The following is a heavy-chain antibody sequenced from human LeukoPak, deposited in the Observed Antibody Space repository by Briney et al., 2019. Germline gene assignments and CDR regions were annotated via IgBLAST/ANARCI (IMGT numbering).Heavy chain of an antibody. J-gene: IGHJ3*02. CDR3: ARAAYCGGDCYSGAFDI. CDR2: IYYSGST. V-gene: IGHV4-59*01. D-gene: IGHD2-21*01. CDR1: GGSIGSYY. Sequence: PSETLSLTCTVSGGSIGSYYWSWLRQPPGKGLEWIGYIYYSGSTNYNPSLKSRVTISVDTSKNQFSLKLSSVTAADTAVYYCARAAYCGGDCYSGAFDIWGQGTMVTVSS.